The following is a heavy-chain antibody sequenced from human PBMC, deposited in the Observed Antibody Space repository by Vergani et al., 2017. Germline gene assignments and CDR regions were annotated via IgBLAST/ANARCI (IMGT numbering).Heavy chain of an antibody. CDR3: ARRRLRSWFDP. Sequence: GGSFSGYYWSWFRQPPGKGLEWIGEINHSGSTNYNPSLKSRVTISVDTSKNQFSLKLSSVTAADTAVYYCARRRLRSWFDPWGQGTLVTVSS. CDR2: INHSGST. J-gene: IGHJ5*02. V-gene: IGHV4-34*01. D-gene: IGHD5-24*01. CDR1: GGSFSGYY.